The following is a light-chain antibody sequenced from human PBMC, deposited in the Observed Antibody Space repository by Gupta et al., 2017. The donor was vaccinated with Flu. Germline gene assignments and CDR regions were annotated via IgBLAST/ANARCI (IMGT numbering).Light chain of an antibody. CDR2: GAS. CDR1: QSVSSSH. Sequence: PGTLSLSPGERATLSCRASQSVSSSHLAWYSYKPGQAPRLLIYGASSRATGIPDRFSCSGSGXDFTLTXSRLEPPDFAVYSCQQDGSSLTFGXGTKVEIK. V-gene: IGKV3-20*01. J-gene: IGKJ4*01. CDR3: QQDGSSLT.